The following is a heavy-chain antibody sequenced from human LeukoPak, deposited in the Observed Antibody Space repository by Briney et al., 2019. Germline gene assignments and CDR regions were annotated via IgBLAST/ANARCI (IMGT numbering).Heavy chain of an antibody. CDR1: GGSISSYY. D-gene: IGHD3-3*01. Sequence: SETLSLTCTVSGGSISSYYWSWIRQPPGKGLEWIGYIYYSGSTNYNPSLKSRVTISVDTSKNQFSLKLSSVTAADTAVYYCARDRSVHYDFWSGYLEGWFDPWGQGTLVTVSS. V-gene: IGHV4-59*01. CDR3: ARDRSVHYDFWSGYLEGWFDP. J-gene: IGHJ5*02. CDR2: IYYSGST.